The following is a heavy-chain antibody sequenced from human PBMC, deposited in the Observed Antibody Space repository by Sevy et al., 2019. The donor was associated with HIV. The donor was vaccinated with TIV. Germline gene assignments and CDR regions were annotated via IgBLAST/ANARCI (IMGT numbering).Heavy chain of an antibody. D-gene: IGHD2-2*01. V-gene: IGHV3-23*01. CDR2: ISGSGGST. Sequence: GGSLRLSCAASGFTFSSYAMSWVRQAPGKGLEWVSAISGSGGSTYYADPVKGRFTISRDNSKNTLYLQMNSLRAEDTAVYYCAKDTTGYCSSTSCFTGYYGMDVWGQGTTVTVSS. CDR1: GFTFSSYA. J-gene: IGHJ6*02. CDR3: AKDTTGYCSSTSCFTGYYGMDV.